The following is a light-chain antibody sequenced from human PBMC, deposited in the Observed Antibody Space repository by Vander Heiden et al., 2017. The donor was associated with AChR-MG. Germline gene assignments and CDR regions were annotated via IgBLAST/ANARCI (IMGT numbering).Light chain of an antibody. CDR2: YDD. CDR3: AAWDDRLNGPV. J-gene: IGLJ3*02. Sequence: QSVLTQPPSVSAAPGPRVTFSCSGSRSNIGSNVVNWYQQLPGRAPKLLIYYDDLLASGVSDRFSGSKSGTSASLAISGLQSEDEADYYWAAWDDRLNGPVFGGGTKLTVL. V-gene: IGLV1-36*01. CDR1: RSNIGSNV.